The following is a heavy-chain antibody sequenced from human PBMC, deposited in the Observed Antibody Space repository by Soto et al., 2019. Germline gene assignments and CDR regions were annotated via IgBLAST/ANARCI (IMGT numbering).Heavy chain of an antibody. Sequence: SVKVSCKASGGTFSSYAISWVRQAPGQGLEWMGGIIPIFGTANYAQKLQGRVTITADESTSTAYMELSSLRSEDTAVYYCARDHGSGYYYGMDVWGQGTTVTVSS. CDR3: ARDHGSGYYYGMDV. CDR2: IIPIFGTA. D-gene: IGHD3-10*01. V-gene: IGHV1-69*13. J-gene: IGHJ6*02. CDR1: GGTFSSYA.